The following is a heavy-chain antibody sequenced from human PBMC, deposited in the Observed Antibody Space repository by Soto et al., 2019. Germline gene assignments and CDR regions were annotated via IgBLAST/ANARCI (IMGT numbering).Heavy chain of an antibody. Sequence: QVQLVQSGAEVHKPGSSVKVACKAYGGTFSSYAISWFLQAPGQGLEWMGGIIPIFGTANYAQKFQGRVTITADESTSTAYMELSSPRSEDTAVYYCARFAGYVDYVDTTACDILVQGTMVTVSS. D-gene: IGHD4-17*01. V-gene: IGHV1-69*01. CDR1: GGTFSSYA. CDR3: ARFAGYVDYVDTTACDI. CDR2: IIPIFGTA. J-gene: IGHJ3*02.